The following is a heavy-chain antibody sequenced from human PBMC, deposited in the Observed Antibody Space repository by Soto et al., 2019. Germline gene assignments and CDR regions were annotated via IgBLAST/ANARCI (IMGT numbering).Heavy chain of an antibody. D-gene: IGHD1-26*01. Sequence: GSLRLSCAGSGFTFSSYGIHWVRQAPGKGLEWVALISYDGGNEKYTESVKDRFTISRDDSHNVAYLQMSSLRTEDTAMYYCAKDRYSGTYPTDFDYWGQGSLVTVSS. CDR1: GFTFSSYG. CDR2: ISYDGGNE. J-gene: IGHJ4*02. V-gene: IGHV3-30*18. CDR3: AKDRYSGTYPTDFDY.